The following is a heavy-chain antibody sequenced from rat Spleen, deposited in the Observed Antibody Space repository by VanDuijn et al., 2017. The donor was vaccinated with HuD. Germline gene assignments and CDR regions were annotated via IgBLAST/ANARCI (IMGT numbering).Heavy chain of an antibody. J-gene: IGHJ2*01. CDR2: IWGDGST. V-gene: IGHV2-32*01. CDR1: GFSLTSYH. D-gene: IGHD5-1*01. Sequence: QVQLKESGPGLVQPSQTLSLTCTVSGFSLTSYHVHWVRQPPGKGLEWMGVIWGDGSTAYNSALKSRLSISRDTSKSQVFLKMSSLKPEDTATYYCARTGSGFDYWGQGVMVTVSS. CDR3: ARTGSGFDY.